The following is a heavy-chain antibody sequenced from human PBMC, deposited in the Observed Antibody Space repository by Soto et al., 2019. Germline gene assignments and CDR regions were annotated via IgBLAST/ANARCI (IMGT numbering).Heavy chain of an antibody. CDR3: AKDEGVGGTLGLFDY. D-gene: IGHD1-26*01. CDR2: MSSDGSKI. V-gene: IGHV3-30*18. Sequence: QVQLVESGGGAVQPGGSLRLSCVASGFDFTYYAMHWVRQAPGKGLESVAVMSSDGSKIHHTDSVKGRFTISRDNSKNTLYLRMNSLRKDDRAVDFCAKDEGVGGTLGLFDYGGQGTLVSVSS. J-gene: IGHJ4*02. CDR1: GFDFTYYA.